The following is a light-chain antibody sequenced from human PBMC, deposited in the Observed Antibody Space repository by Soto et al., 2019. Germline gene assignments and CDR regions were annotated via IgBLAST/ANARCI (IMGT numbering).Light chain of an antibody. J-gene: IGKJ5*01. CDR2: GAS. Sequence: EIVLTQSPGTLSLSPGEGATLSCRASQSVSSSYLAWYQQKPGQAPRLLIYGASSRATGIPDRFSGSGSGTDFTLTISRLEPEDFALYYCQQYDTSPITFGQGTRLEIE. CDR1: QSVSSSY. CDR3: QQYDTSPIT. V-gene: IGKV3-20*01.